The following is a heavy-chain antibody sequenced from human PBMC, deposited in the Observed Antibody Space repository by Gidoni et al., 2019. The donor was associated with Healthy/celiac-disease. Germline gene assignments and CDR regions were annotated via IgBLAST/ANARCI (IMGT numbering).Heavy chain of an antibody. J-gene: IGHJ4*02. Sequence: QLQPLESGVGLVTPGGSLRRASAASGFPFSDYYMSRLRQAAGKGLEWVSYMSSRSSNTNYADAVKGRFTITRNNAKNALYLQMNSLGAEDTAVYYCARGDSSGYYYLDYWGQGTLVTVSS. CDR1: GFPFSDYY. CDR3: ARGDSSGYYYLDY. V-gene: IGHV3-11*05. D-gene: IGHD3-22*01. CDR2: MSSRSSNT.